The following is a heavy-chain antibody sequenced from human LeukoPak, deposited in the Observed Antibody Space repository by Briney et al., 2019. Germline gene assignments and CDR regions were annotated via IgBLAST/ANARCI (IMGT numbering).Heavy chain of an antibody. CDR3: ARLGIAVAGVSDY. V-gene: IGHV1-2*02. Sequence: ASVKVSCKASGYTFTGYYMHWVRQAPGQGLEWMGWINPNSGGTNYAQKFQGRVTMTRDTSISTAYMELSRLRSDDTAVYYCARLGIAVAGVSDYWGQGTLVTVSS. CDR1: GYTFTGYY. CDR2: INPNSGGT. J-gene: IGHJ4*02. D-gene: IGHD6-19*01.